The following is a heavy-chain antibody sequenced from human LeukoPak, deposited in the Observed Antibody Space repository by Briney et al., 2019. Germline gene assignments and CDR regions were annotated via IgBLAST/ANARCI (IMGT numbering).Heavy chain of an antibody. J-gene: IGHJ4*02. Sequence: GGSLRLSCAASGFTFSSYAIHWVRQAPGKGLEWVAVISYDGSNKYYADSVKGRFTISRDNSKNTLYLQMNSLRVEDTAVYYCARGPDTAVSVNGIVYWGQGTLVTVSS. V-gene: IGHV3-30-3*01. D-gene: IGHD5-18*01. CDR2: ISYDGSNK. CDR3: ARGPDTAVSVNGIVY. CDR1: GFTFSSYA.